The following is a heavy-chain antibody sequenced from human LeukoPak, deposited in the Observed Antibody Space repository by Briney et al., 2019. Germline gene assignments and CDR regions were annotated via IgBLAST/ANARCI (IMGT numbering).Heavy chain of an antibody. D-gene: IGHD1-7*01. CDR3: ARTIAQYSNTWLYYYYGLDV. CDR2: ISAGSEDS. J-gene: IGHJ6*02. V-gene: IGHV3-23*01. CDR1: GFTFGGYA. Sequence: GGSQRLSCVASGFTFGGYAMSWVRQAPGKGLEWVSSISAGSEDSYYADSVKGRFTISRDNPKSTLYLQVNSLRADDTAVYYCARTIAQYSNTWLYYYYGLDVWGQGTTVTVSS.